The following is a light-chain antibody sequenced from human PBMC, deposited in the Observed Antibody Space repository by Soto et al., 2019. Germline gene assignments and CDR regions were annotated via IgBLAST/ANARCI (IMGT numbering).Light chain of an antibody. CDR3: NSYRTVSTYV. Sequence: QSVLTQPASVSGSPGQSITIACTGTSNDIGGYNFVSWYQQHPGKAPKLLIYDVGNRPSGVSNRFSGSKSGNTASLTISGLQAEDEAHYYCNSYRTVSTYVFGTGTKVTVL. CDR1: SNDIGGYNF. V-gene: IGLV2-14*01. CDR2: DVG. J-gene: IGLJ1*01.